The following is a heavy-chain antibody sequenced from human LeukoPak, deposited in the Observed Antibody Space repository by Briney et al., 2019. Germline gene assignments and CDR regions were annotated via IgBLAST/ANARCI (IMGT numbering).Heavy chain of an antibody. CDR2: IYPGDSDT. CDR3: ARVGYCSSTSCRTPPFFDY. Sequence: GESPMISCKGSGYSFISYWIGWVRQLPGKGLEGMGIIYPGDSDTRYSPSFQGQVTISADKSISTAYLQWSSLKASDTAIYYCARVGYCSSTSCRTPPFFDYWGQGTLVTVSS. D-gene: IGHD2-2*01. V-gene: IGHV5-51*01. CDR1: GYSFISYW. J-gene: IGHJ4*02.